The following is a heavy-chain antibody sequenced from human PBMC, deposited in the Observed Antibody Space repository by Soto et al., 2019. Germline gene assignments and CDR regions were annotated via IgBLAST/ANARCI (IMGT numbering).Heavy chain of an antibody. CDR1: GYSFTSYS. D-gene: IGHD4-17*01. V-gene: IGHV5-10-1*01. J-gene: IGHJ4*02. CDR2: IDPSDSYT. CDR3: ARRSGNGDLSFDF. Sequence: EVQLVQSGAEVKKPGESLRISCEGSGYSFTSYSITWVRQMPGKGLEWMGRIDPSDSYTKYSPSFQGHVTISADKSISTAYLQWSSLKASDTAMYYCARRSGNGDLSFDFWGQGTLVTVSS.